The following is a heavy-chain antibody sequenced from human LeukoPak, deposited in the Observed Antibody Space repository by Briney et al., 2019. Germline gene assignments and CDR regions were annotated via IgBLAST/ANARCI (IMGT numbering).Heavy chain of an antibody. CDR2: IKSKTDGGTT. J-gene: IGHJ3*02. CDR3: TTAAEYSSSGDAFDI. D-gene: IGHD6-6*01. Sequence: SGGSLRLSCAASGFTFSNAWMSWVRQAPGKGLEWVGRIKSKTDGGTTDYAAPVKGRFTHSRDDSKNTLYLQMNSLKTEDTAVYYCTTAAEYSSSGDAFDIWGQGTMVTVSS. V-gene: IGHV3-15*01. CDR1: GFTFSNAW.